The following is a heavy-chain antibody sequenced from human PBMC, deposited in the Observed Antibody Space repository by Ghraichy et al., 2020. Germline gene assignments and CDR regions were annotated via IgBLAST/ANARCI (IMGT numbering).Heavy chain of an antibody. CDR1: GGSISSGGYY. CDR2: IYYSGST. Sequence: LRLSCTVSGGSISSGGYYWSWIRQHPGKGLEWIGYIYYSGSTYYNPSLKSRVTISVDTSKNQFSLKLSSVTAADKAVYYCARDRRRRTSHAGYYYYGMDVWGQGTTVTVSS. CDR3: ARDRRRRTSHAGYYYYGMDV. V-gene: IGHV4-31*03. J-gene: IGHJ6*02. D-gene: IGHD2-2*01.